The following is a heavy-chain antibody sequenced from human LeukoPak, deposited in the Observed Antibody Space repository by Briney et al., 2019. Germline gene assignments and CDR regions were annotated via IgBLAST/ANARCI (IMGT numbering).Heavy chain of an antibody. CDR1: GYTFIAYY. J-gene: IGHJ4*02. V-gene: IGHV1-2*02. CDR3: AKNEGYCSGGGCYRFDY. Sequence: ASVKVSCKASGYTFIAYYIHWVRQAPGQGLEWMGCINPNTGGTNYAQKFQGRVTMTRDTSISTAYMELSRLTSDDTAMYYCAKNEGYCSGGGCYRFDYWGQGTLSASPQ. D-gene: IGHD2-15*01. CDR2: INPNTGGT.